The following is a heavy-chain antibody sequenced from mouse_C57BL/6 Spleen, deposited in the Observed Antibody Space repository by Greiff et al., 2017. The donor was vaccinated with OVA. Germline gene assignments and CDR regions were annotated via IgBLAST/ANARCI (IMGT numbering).Heavy chain of an antibody. CDR3: AREGAYYSNYEAWFAY. CDR2: ISYDGSN. D-gene: IGHD2-5*01. CDR1: GYSITSGYY. V-gene: IGHV3-6*01. Sequence: ESGPGLVKPSQSLSLTCSVTGYSITSGYYWNWIRQFPGNKLEWMGYISYDGSNNYNPSLKNRISITRDTSKNQFFLKLNSVTTEDTATYYCAREGAYYSNYEAWFAYWGQGTLVTVSA. J-gene: IGHJ3*01.